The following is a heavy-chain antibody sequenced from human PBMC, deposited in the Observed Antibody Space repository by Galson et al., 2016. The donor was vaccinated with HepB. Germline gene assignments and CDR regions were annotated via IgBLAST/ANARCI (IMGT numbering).Heavy chain of an antibody. J-gene: IGHJ6*02. D-gene: IGHD3-3*01. CDR3: ARAVLPNYGMDV. CDR2: ISAYNGNT. Sequence: SVKVSCKASRYTFTNYGISWVRQAPGQGLEWMGWISAYNGNTNYAQKFQGRVTMTTDTSTSTAYMELRSLKSDDTAVYYCARAVLPNYGMDVWGQGTTVTASS. V-gene: IGHV1-18*01. CDR1: RYTFTNYG.